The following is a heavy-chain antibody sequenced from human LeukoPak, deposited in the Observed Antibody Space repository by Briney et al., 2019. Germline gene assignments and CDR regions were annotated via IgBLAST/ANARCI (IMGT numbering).Heavy chain of an antibody. CDR1: GFTFSSYS. J-gene: IGHJ6*02. V-gene: IGHV3-33*08. D-gene: IGHD3-9*01. CDR2: IWYDGSNK. CDR3: ARGIYFDPPVYTYYYYGMDV. Sequence: GGSLRLSCAASGFTFSSYSMNWVRQAPGKGLEWVAVIWYDGSNKYYADSVKGRFTISRDNSKNTLYLQMNSLRAEDTAVYYCARGIYFDPPVYTYYYYGMDVWGQGTTVTVSS.